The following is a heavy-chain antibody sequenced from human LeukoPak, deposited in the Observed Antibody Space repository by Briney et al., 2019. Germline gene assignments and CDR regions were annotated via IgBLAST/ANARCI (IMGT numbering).Heavy chain of an antibody. D-gene: IGHD2-15*01. CDR3: ARARTHLRYCSGGSCYFDY. V-gene: IGHV3-48*02. J-gene: IGHJ4*02. Sequence: GGSLRLSCAAVGFTFSSYGMNWVRQAPGKGLEWVSYISSSSSTIYYADSVKGRFTISRDNAKNSLYLQMNSLRDEDTAVYYCARARTHLRYCSGGSCYFDYWGQGTLVTVSS. CDR1: GFTFSSYG. CDR2: ISSSSSTI.